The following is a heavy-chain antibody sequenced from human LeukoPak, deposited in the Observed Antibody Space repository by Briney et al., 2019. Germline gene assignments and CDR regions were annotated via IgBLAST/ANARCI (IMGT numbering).Heavy chain of an antibody. J-gene: IGHJ3*02. CDR2: MNHNSGNT. Sequence: VASVKVSCKASGYTFTSYDINWVRQDTGQGLEWMGWMNHNSGNTGYAQKFQGRVTITRNTSISTAYMELSSLRSEDTAVYYCASRIVGATHLDAFDIWGQGTMVTVSS. V-gene: IGHV1-8*03. CDR3: ASRIVGATHLDAFDI. D-gene: IGHD1-26*01. CDR1: GYTFTSYD.